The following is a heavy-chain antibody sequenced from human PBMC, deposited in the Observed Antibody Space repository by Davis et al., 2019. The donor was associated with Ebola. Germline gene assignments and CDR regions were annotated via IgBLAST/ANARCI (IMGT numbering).Heavy chain of an antibody. D-gene: IGHD3-3*01. CDR1: GFTVSNNY. Sequence: GGSLRLSCAASGFTVSNNYLSWVRQAPGKGLEWVSVIYSDGNTYYADSVKGRFTISRDNSKNTLYLQMNSLRAEDTAVYYCAKGGELRFLEWLLPLNWFDPWGQGTLVTVSS. V-gene: IGHV3-53*01. CDR3: AKGGELRFLEWLLPLNWFDP. CDR2: IYSDGNT. J-gene: IGHJ5*02.